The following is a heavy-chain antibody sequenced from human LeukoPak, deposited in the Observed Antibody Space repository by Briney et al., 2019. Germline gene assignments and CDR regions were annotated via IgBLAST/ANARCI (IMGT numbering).Heavy chain of an antibody. Sequence: GGSLRLSCAASGFTFSSYSMNWVRQAPGKGREGVSYISSSSNTIYYADSVKGRFTISRDNAKNSLYLQMNSLRAEGTAVYYCAKDLLMTQLTVTAPFDHWGQGALVTVSS. CDR3: AKDLLMTQLTVTAPFDH. V-gene: IGHV3-48*01. J-gene: IGHJ4*02. CDR2: ISSSSNTI. D-gene: IGHD4-17*01. CDR1: GFTFSSYS.